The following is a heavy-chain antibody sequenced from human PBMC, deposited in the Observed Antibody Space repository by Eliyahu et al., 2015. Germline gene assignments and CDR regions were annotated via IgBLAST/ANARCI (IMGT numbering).Heavy chain of an antibody. J-gene: IGHJ5*02. Sequence: QAHLVESGGGVVQPERSLRLSCAASGFQFSTFALHWVRQAPGKGLEWVAFISHDGSAQFYADSVKGRFTISRDDSQNTLFLEMNSLRLDDTAMYYCVRDRYGSNAFGGSWGQGTLVTVSS. CDR2: ISHDGSAQ. CDR1: GFQFSTFA. V-gene: IGHV3-30-3*01. CDR3: VRDRYGSNAFGGS. D-gene: IGHD4-23*01.